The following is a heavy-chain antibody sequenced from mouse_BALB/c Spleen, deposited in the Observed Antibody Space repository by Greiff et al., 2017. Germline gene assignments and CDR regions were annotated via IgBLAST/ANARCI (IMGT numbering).Heavy chain of an antibody. V-gene: IGHV5-6*01. CDR1: GFTFSSYG. Sequence: DVHLVESGGDLVKPGGSLKLSCAASGFTFSSYGMSWVRQTPDKRLEWVATISSGGSYTYYPDSVKGRFTISRDNAKNTLYLQMSSLKSEDTAMYDCARDRFPTVKDYAMDYWGQGTSVTVSS. D-gene: IGHD1-1*01. CDR3: ARDRFPTVKDYAMDY. CDR2: ISSGGSYT. J-gene: IGHJ4*01.